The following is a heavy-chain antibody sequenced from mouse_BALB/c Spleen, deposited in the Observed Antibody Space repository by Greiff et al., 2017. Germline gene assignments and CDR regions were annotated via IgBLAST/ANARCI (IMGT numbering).Heavy chain of an antibody. D-gene: IGHD2-4*01. Sequence: EVKLEESGGGLVKPGGSLKLSCAASGFTFSSYAMSWVRQSPEKRLEWVAEISSGGSYTYYPDTVTGRFTISRDNAKNTLYLEMSSLRSEDTAMYYCARKTMITTGFAYWGQGTLVTVSA. J-gene: IGHJ3*01. CDR3: ARKTMITTGFAY. CDR1: GFTFSSYA. CDR2: ISSGGSYT. V-gene: IGHV5-9-4*01.